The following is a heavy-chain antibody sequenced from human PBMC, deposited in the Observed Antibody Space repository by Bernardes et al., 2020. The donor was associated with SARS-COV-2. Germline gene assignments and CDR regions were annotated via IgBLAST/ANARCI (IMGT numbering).Heavy chain of an antibody. J-gene: IGHJ4*02. V-gene: IGHV3-21*01. Sequence: VGSLRLSCAASGFTFSSYSMNWVRQAPGKGLEWVSSISSSSSYIYYADSVKGRFTISRDNAKNSLYLQMNSLRAEDTAVYYCARDPREGGQHPYYFDYWGQGTLVTVSS. D-gene: IGHD1-26*01. CDR2: ISSSSSYI. CDR3: ARDPREGGQHPYYFDY. CDR1: GFTFSSYS.